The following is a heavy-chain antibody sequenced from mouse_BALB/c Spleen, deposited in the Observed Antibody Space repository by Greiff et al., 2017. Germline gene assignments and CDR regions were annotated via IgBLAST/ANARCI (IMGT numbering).Heavy chain of an antibody. V-gene: IGHV5-17*02. D-gene: IGHD1-2*01. J-gene: IGHJ3*01. CDR2: ISSGSSTI. CDR1: GFTFSSFG. CDR3: ARSGVYYGSEWFAY. Sequence: EVKLVESGGGLVQPGGSRKLSCAASGFTFSSFGMHWVRQAPEKGLEWVAYISSGSSTIYYADTVKGRFTISRDNPKNTLFLQMTSLRSEDTAMYYCARSGVYYGSEWFAYWGQGTLVTVSA.